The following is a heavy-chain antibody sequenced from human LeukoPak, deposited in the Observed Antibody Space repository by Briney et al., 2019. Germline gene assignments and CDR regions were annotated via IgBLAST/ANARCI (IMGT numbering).Heavy chain of an antibody. Sequence: ASVKVSCKASGYTFTSYDINWVRQATGQGLEWMGWMNPNGGNTNYAQKLQGRVTMTTDTSTSTAYMELRSLRSDDTAVYYCARRAVARYYYYYMDVWGKGTTVTISS. V-gene: IGHV1-18*01. D-gene: IGHD2-15*01. CDR3: ARRAVARYYYYYMDV. J-gene: IGHJ6*03. CDR2: MNPNGGNT. CDR1: GYTFTSYD.